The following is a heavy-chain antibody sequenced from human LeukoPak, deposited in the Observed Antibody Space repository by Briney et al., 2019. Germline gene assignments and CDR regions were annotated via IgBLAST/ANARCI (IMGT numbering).Heavy chain of an antibody. V-gene: IGHV4-39*01. CDR2: IYYSGST. J-gene: IGHJ4*02. D-gene: IGHD6-19*01. Sequence: SETLSLTCTVSGGSISSSSYYWGWIRQPPGKGLEWIGSIYYSGSTYYNPSLKSRVTISVDTSKNQFSLKLSSVTAADTAVYYCARSLLGQWLVRRSFDYWGQGTLVTVSS. CDR1: GGSISSSSYY. CDR3: ARSLLGQWLVRRSFDY.